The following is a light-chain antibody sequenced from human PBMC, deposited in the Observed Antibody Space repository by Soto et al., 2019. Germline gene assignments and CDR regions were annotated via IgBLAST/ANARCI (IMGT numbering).Light chain of an antibody. CDR3: QQYGSSPPYT. J-gene: IGKJ2*01. CDR1: QSISSSH. CDR2: GAS. Sequence: EIVLTQSPGTLSLSPGERATLSCRASQSISSSHLAWYQQKPGQAPRLLIYGASSRATGIPDRFSGSESGTDFTLTISRLEPEDFAVYYCQQYGSSPPYTFGQGTKLEI. V-gene: IGKV3-20*01.